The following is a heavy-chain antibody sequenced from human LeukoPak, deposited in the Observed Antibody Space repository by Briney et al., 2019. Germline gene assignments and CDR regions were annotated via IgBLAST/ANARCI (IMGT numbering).Heavy chain of an antibody. Sequence: GGSLRLSCAASGFTFSSYAMSWVRQAPGKGLEWVSYISSSSSTIYYADSVKGRFTISRDNAKNSLYLQMNSLRAEDTAVYYCAKDGIATAANFLNMVSDYWGQGTLVTVSS. V-gene: IGHV3-48*04. J-gene: IGHJ4*02. CDR1: GFTFSSYA. CDR2: ISSSSSTI. D-gene: IGHD6-13*01. CDR3: AKDGIATAANFLNMVSDY.